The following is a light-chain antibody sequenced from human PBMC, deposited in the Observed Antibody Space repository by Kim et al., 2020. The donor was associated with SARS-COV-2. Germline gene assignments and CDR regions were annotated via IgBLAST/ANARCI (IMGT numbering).Light chain of an antibody. Sequence: ASMEDTDTTSRLASEGICGYLSSYQHKPGKAPKLLIYVASTLQSVGPSRFSGSGSGTEFTLTISCLQSEDFATYYCHQYYSYTGTFGQGTQVEIK. CDR2: VAS. J-gene: IGKJ1*01. CDR3: HQYYSYTGT. CDR1: EGICGY. V-gene: IGKV1-8*01.